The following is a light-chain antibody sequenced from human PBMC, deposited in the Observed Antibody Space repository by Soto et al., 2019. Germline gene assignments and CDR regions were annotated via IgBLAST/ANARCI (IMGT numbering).Light chain of an antibody. CDR3: QQYNNWPPLT. V-gene: IGKV1-39*01. CDR1: QSISTH. Sequence: DIKMTQSPSSLSASVGDRVSMPCRSSQSISTHLSWYQQKPGKAPKLLIYAASSLQSWVPSRFTGSGSGTEFTLTISSLQSEDFAVYYCQQYNNWPPLTFGGGTKVDIK. CDR2: AAS. J-gene: IGKJ4*01.